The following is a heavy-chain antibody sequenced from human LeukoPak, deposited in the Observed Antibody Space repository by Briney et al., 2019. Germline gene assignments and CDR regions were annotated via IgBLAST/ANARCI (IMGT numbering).Heavy chain of an antibody. CDR3: ARALYYYDSSGVDFDY. J-gene: IGHJ4*02. CDR1: GGTFSSYA. CDR2: INPSGGST. V-gene: IGHV1-46*01. Sequence: VASVKVSCKASGGTFSSYAISWVRQAPGQGLEWMGIINPSGGSTSYAQKFQGRVTMTRDMSTSTVYMELSSLRSEDTAVYYCARALYYYDSSGVDFDYWGQGTLVTVSS. D-gene: IGHD3-22*01.